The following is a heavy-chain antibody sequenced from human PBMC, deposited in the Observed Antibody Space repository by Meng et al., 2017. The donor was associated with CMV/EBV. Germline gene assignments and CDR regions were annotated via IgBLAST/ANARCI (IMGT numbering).Heavy chain of an antibody. CDR1: GFIFSSYG. Sequence: GESLKISCEASGFIFSSYGMHWVRQAPGKGLEWVAVIWYDGSNKYYADSVKGRFTISRDNSKNTLYLQMNSLRAEDTAVYYCASLVVVITTSWFDPWGQGTLVTVSS. D-gene: IGHD3-22*01. CDR2: IWYDGSNK. V-gene: IGHV3-33*01. CDR3: ASLVVVITTSWFDP. J-gene: IGHJ5*02.